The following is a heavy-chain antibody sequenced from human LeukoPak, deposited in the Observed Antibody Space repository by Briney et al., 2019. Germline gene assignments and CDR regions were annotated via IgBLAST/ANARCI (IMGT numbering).Heavy chain of an antibody. CDR3: AREGFDIVVVPAAMPTYYYYMDV. J-gene: IGHJ6*03. CDR1: GGSFSGYY. Sequence: PSETLSLTCAVYGGSFSGYYWSWIRQPPGKGLEWIGEINHSGSTNYNPSLKSRVTISVDTSKNQFSLKLSSVTAADTAVYYCAREGFDIVVVPAAMPTYYYYMDVWGKGTTVTVSS. D-gene: IGHD2-2*01. CDR2: INHSGST. V-gene: IGHV4-34*01.